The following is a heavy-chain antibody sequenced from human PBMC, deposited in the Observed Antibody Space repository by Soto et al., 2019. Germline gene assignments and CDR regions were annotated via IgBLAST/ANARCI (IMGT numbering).Heavy chain of an antibody. V-gene: IGHV3-21*01. J-gene: IGHJ5*02. D-gene: IGHD6-19*01. CDR1: GFTFSSYS. CDR2: ISSSSSYI. CDR3: ARGIAVAGMDWFDP. Sequence: PGGSLRLSCAASGFTFSSYSMNWVRQAPGKGLEWVSSISSSSSYIYYADSVKGRFTISRDNAKNSLYLQMNSLRAEDTAVYYCARGIAVAGMDWFDPWGQGTLVTVSS.